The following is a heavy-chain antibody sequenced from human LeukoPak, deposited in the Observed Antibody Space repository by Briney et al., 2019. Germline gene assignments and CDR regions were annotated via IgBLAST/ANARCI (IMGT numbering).Heavy chain of an antibody. CDR2: MNPNSGNT. Sequence: ASVKVSCKASGYTFTSYDINWVRQATGQGLEWMEWMNPNSGNTGYAQKFQGRVTITRNTSISTAYMELSSLRSEDTAVYYCARVWSSSWYYYYYYMDVWGKGTTVTVSS. D-gene: IGHD6-13*01. CDR3: ARVWSSSWYYYYYYMDV. J-gene: IGHJ6*03. V-gene: IGHV1-8*03. CDR1: GYTFTSYD.